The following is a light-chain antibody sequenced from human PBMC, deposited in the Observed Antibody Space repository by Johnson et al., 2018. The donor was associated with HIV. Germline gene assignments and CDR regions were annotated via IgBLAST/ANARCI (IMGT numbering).Light chain of an antibody. CDR3: GTWDSSLSAGEYV. J-gene: IGLJ1*01. CDR2: ENN. V-gene: IGLV1-51*02. CDR1: TSNIGNNY. Sequence: QAVLTQPPSVSAAPGQKVTISCSGSTSNIGNNYVSWYQHLPGTAPKLLIYENNKQRSGIPDRFSGAKSGTSATLAITRLQTGDEADYYCGTWDSSLSAGEYVFGTGTKVTVL.